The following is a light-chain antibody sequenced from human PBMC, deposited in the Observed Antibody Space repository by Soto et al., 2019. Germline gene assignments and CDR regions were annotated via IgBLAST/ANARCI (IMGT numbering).Light chain of an antibody. CDR2: DAS. J-gene: IGKJ1*01. CDR3: QQRSNWPRGT. V-gene: IGKV3-11*01. Sequence: EIVLTQSPATLSLSPGERATLSCRASQSVSSYLAWYQQKPGQAPSLLIYDASNRATGIPARFSGSGSGTDFTLTISSLEREDFVVYYCQQRSNWPRGTFGQGTKVEIK. CDR1: QSVSSY.